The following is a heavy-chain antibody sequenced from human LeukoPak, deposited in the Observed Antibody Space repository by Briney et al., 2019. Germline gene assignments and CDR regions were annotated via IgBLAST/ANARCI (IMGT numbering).Heavy chain of an antibody. CDR3: AKDATTVTTFYFDY. J-gene: IGHJ4*02. CDR1: GFTFSSYG. V-gene: IGHV3-30*02. Sequence: PGGSLRLSCAASGFTFSSYGMHWVRQAPGKGLEWVAFIRYEGSNKYYANSVKGRFTISRDNSKNTLYLQMNSLRAEDTAVYYCAKDATTVTTFYFDYWGRGTLVTVSS. CDR2: IRYEGSNK. D-gene: IGHD4-17*01.